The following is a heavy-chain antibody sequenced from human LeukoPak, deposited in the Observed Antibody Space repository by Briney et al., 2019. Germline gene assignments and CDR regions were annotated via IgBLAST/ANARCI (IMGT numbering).Heavy chain of an antibody. CDR1: GFTFGDYS. CDR2: ISRSSSYI. J-gene: IGHJ6*02. D-gene: IGHD2-15*01. V-gene: IGHV3-21*01. Sequence: GGSLRNSCTVSGFTFGDYSMNLIRQATGKVLNPISSISRSSSYIYYADSVKGRFTISRDNAKNSLYLQMNSLRAEDTAVYYCARVLNDCSGGSCYEGPSGGYYGMDVWGQGTTVTVSS. CDR3: ARVLNDCSGGSCYEGPSGGYYGMDV.